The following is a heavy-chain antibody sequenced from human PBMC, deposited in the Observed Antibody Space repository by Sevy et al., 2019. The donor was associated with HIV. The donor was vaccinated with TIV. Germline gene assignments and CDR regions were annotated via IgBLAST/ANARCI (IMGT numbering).Heavy chain of an antibody. Sequence: ASVKVSCKASGYSFTGYYMNWVRQAPGQGLEWMGWINPNTSDTTYSEKFEGRVTMTRDSSLSTAYLELWGLRSDDTAVYYCARDFLAVTSIPSDDFDIWGQGTLVTVSS. CDR2: INPNTSDT. J-gene: IGHJ3*02. V-gene: IGHV1-2*02. CDR1: GYSFTGYY. CDR3: ARDFLAVTSIPSDDFDI. D-gene: IGHD2-21*02.